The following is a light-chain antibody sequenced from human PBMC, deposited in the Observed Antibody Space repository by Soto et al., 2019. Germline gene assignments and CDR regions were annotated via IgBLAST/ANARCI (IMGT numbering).Light chain of an antibody. CDR3: QQYGSSPPEYT. Sequence: EIVLTQSPGTLSLSPGERATLSCRASQSVSSSYLAWYQQKPGQAHRLLIYGASSRATGIPDRFSGSGSGTHFTLTISRLEPEDFSVYYCQQYGSSPPEYTFGQGTKLEIK. J-gene: IGKJ2*01. V-gene: IGKV3-20*01. CDR1: QSVSSSY. CDR2: GAS.